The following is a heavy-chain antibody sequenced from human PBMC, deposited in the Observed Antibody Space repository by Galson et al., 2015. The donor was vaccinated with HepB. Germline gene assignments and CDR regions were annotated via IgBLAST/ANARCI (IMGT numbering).Heavy chain of an antibody. CDR2: IKSKTDGGTT. D-gene: IGHD5-24*01. CDR1: GFTFSNAW. V-gene: IGHV3-15*07. Sequence: SLRLSCAASGFTFSNAWMNWVRQAPGKGLEWVSRIKSKTDGGTTDYAAPVKGRFTISRDDSKNTLYLQMNSLKTEDTAVYYCTTACRDGYNCPFDYWGQGTLVTVSS. CDR3: TTACRDGYNCPFDY. J-gene: IGHJ4*02.